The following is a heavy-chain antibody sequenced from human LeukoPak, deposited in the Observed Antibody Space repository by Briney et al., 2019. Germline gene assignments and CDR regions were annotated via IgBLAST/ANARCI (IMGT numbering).Heavy chain of an antibody. Sequence: TLSLTCTVSGGSISTYYWGWIRQPPGKALEWLALIYWNDDKRYSPSLKSRLTITKDTSKNKVVLTMTNMDPVDTATYYCAHRRKGSFDPWGQGTLVTVSS. J-gene: IGHJ5*02. CDR1: GGSISTYYW. CDR3: AHRRKGSFDP. CDR2: IYWNDDK. V-gene: IGHV2-5*01.